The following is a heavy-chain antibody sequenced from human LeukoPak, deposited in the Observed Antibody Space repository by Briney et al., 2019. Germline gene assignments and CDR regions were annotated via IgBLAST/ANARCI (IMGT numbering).Heavy chain of an antibody. V-gene: IGHV1-69*01. CDR1: GGTFSSYA. CDR3: ARHREKRITIFGVAQDGAFDI. D-gene: IGHD3-3*01. CDR2: IIPIFGTA. J-gene: IGHJ3*02. Sequence: SVKVSCKASGGTFSSYAISWVRQAPGQGLEWMGGIIPIFGTANYAQKFQGRVTITADESTSTAYVELSSLRSEDTAVYYCARHREKRITIFGVAQDGAFDIWGQGTMVTVSS.